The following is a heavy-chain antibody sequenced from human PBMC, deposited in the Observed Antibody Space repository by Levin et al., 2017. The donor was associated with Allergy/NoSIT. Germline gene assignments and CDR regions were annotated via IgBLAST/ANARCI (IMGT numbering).Heavy chain of an antibody. V-gene: IGHV3-7*01. CDR3: ARDRGYCGGGSCPSQNLFDY. Sequence: GLEWVANIKQDGSEIYYVDSVKGRFTISRDNAKNSLYLQMNSLRPEDTAVYYCARDRGYCGGGSCPSQNLFDYWGQGTLVTVSS. D-gene: IGHD2-15*01. J-gene: IGHJ4*02. CDR2: IKQDGSEI.